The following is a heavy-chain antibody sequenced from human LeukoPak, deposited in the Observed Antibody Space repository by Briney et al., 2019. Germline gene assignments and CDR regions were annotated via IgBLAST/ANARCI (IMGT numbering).Heavy chain of an antibody. J-gene: IGHJ4*02. CDR3: ARFIAAAGRVY. V-gene: IGHV4-34*01. D-gene: IGHD6-13*01. CDR2: INHSGST. Sequence: PSETLSLTCAVYGGSFSGYYWSWIRQPPGKGLGWIGEINHSGSTNYNPSLKSRVTISVDTSKNQFSLKLSSVTAADTAVYYCARFIAAAGRVYWGQGTLVTVSS. CDR1: GGSFSGYY.